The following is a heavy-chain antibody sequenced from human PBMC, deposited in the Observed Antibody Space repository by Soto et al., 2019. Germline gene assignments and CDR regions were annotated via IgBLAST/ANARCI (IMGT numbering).Heavy chain of an antibody. CDR3: ATHKPWGRLEY. Sequence: PSETLSLTCTVSGGSITNSNFYWGWIRQPPGERLDWIGGFYYGGNTYYNPSLKSRVTISVDTSKNQFSLNLSSVTAADTAVYYCATHKPWGRLEYWGQGTLVTVSS. CDR1: GGSITNSNFY. D-gene: IGHD3-16*01. V-gene: IGHV4-39*01. CDR2: FYYGGNT. J-gene: IGHJ4*02.